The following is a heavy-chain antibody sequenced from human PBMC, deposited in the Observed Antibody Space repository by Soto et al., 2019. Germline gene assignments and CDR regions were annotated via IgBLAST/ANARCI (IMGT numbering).Heavy chain of an antibody. CDR2: ISGSDGSS. Sequence: GGSLRLSCAASGFTFSNYAMSWVRQAPGKRLEWVSGISGSDGSSYYADSVKGRFTISRDKSKNTLFLQMNSLRAEDTAVYYCAKHGENGDYWNAFDIWGQGTMVTVSS. J-gene: IGHJ3*02. V-gene: IGHV3-23*01. D-gene: IGHD4-17*01. CDR1: GFTFSNYA. CDR3: AKHGENGDYWNAFDI.